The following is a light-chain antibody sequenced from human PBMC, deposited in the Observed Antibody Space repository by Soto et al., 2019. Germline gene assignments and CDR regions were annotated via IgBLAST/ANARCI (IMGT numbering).Light chain of an antibody. Sequence: QSVLTQPASVSGSPGQSITISCTGTSSDVGGYNYVSWYQQHPGKAPKLMIYEVSNRPSGVSNRFSGSKSGNTASLTISGLQAEDEADYYCSSYTSSSTLYGFGTGTKVTGL. CDR3: SSYTSSSTLYG. V-gene: IGLV2-14*01. CDR2: EVS. J-gene: IGLJ1*01. CDR1: SSDVGGYNY.